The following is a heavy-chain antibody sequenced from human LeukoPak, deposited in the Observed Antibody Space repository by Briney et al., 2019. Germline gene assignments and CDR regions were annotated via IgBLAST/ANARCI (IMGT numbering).Heavy chain of an antibody. V-gene: IGHV3-21*01. D-gene: IGHD6-19*01. J-gene: IGHJ4*02. CDR1: GFTFSSYS. Sequence: SGGSLRLSCAASGFTFSSYSMNWVRQAPGKGLEWVSSISSSSSYIYYADSVKGRFTISRDNAMNSLYLQMNSLRAEDTAVYYCASVPGIAVPGTDYWGQGTLVTVSS. CDR3: ASVPGIAVPGTDY. CDR2: ISSSSSYI.